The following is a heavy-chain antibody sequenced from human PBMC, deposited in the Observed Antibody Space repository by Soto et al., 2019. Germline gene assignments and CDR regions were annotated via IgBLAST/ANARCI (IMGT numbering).Heavy chain of an antibody. CDR2: IYYMGST. Sequence: QVQLQESGPGLVKPSETLSLTCTVSGGSISGYYWSWIRQPQGKGLEWIGYIYYMGSTNYNPPLMRRVTISVYTSKNHFSLNLTAVTDADTAVYYWARRLGGAYASDIWGRGTLVTVSS. J-gene: IGHJ3*02. CDR1: GGSISGYY. V-gene: IGHV4-59*01. CDR3: ARRLGGAYASDI. D-gene: IGHD3-16*01.